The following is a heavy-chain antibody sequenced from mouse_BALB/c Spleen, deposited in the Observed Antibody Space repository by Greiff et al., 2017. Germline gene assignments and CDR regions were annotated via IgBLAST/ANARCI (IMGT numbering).Heavy chain of an antibody. J-gene: IGHJ3*01. CDR3: TQGFAY. CDR2: IDPETGGT. CDR1: GYTFTDYE. Sequence: QVQLQQSGAELVRPGASVTLSCKASGYTFTDYEMHWVKQTPVHGLEWIGAIDPETGGTAYNQKFKGKATLTADKSSSTAYMELRSLTSEDSAVYYCTQGFAYWVQGTLVTVSA. V-gene: IGHV1-15*01.